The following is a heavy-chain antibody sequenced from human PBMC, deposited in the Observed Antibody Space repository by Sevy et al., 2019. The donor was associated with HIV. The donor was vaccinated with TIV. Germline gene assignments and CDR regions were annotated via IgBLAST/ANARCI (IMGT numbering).Heavy chain of an antibody. Sequence: GRSLRLSCVASGFTFSSHGLHWVRQAPGKGLEWVAVIWYDGSNKYYADSVKGRFTISRDDSKNTLYLQMNSLRAEDTAVYYCARDPQSSFDIWGQGTMVTVSS. CDR2: IWYDGSNK. V-gene: IGHV3-33*01. CDR1: GFTFSSHG. J-gene: IGHJ3*02. D-gene: IGHD1-26*01. CDR3: ARDPQSSFDI.